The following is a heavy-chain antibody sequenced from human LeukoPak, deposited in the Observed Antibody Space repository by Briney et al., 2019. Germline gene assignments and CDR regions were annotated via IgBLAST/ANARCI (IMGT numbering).Heavy chain of an antibody. CDR3: ASHGSGSYNYYGMDV. J-gene: IGHJ6*02. D-gene: IGHD3-10*01. CDR2: INTNTGNP. Sequence: ASVKVSCKASGYTFTSYAMNWVRQAPGQGLEWMGWINTNTGNPTYAQGFTGRFVFSLDTSVSTAYLQISSLKAEDTAVYYCASHGSGSYNYYGMDVWGQGTTVTVSS. CDR1: GYTFTSYA. V-gene: IGHV7-4-1*02.